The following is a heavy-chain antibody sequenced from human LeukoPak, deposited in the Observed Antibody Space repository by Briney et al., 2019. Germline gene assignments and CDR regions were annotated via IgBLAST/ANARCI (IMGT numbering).Heavy chain of an antibody. Sequence: GGSLRLSCAASGFTFSSYAMSWARQAPGKGLEWVSAISGSGGSTYYADSVKGRFTISRDNSKNTLYLQMNSLRAEDTAVYYCAKSRYGDYGYFQHWGQGTLVTVSS. V-gene: IGHV3-23*01. J-gene: IGHJ1*01. CDR1: GFTFSSYA. CDR2: ISGSGGST. CDR3: AKSRYGDYGYFQH. D-gene: IGHD4-17*01.